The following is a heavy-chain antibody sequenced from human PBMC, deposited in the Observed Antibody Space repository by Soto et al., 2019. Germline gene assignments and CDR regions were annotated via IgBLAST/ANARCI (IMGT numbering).Heavy chain of an antibody. CDR3: AEDIHNGVNHLGADH. CDR1: GFTFSNYG. CDR2: ISNNGNNE. J-gene: IGHJ4*02. Sequence: QVQVVESGGDLVQPGRSLRLSCAASGFTFSNYGMHWVRQAPGKGLEWVACISNNGNNEYYIDSVKGRFTISRDNSKNTRYLQMNTLRVEDTAIYYCAEDIHNGVNHLGADHGGQGTLVTVSS. V-gene: IGHV3-30*18. D-gene: IGHD3-16*01.